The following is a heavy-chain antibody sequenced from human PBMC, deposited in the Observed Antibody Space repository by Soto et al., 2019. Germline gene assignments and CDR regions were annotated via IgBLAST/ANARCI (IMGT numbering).Heavy chain of an antibody. CDR2: ISWNSGSI. D-gene: IGHD1-26*01. CDR1: GFTFDDYA. CDR3: AKALVGDLYYFDY. V-gene: IGHV3-9*01. Sequence: EVQLVESGGGLVQPGRSLRLSCAASGFTFDDYAMHWVRQAPGQGLEWVSGISWNSGSIGYADSVKGRFTISRDNAKNSPYLQMNSLRAEDTALYYCAKALVGDLYYFDYWCQGTLVTVSS. J-gene: IGHJ4*02.